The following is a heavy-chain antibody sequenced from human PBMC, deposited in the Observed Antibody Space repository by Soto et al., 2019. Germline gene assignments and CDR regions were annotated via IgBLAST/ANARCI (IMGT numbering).Heavy chain of an antibody. Sequence: GGSLRLSCAGSGFIFSSYAMNWVRQAPGKGLEWVSSISRSSSYIYYADSVRGRFTISRDNAKNTLHLQMNSLRDEDTAVYYCASATVVAATFDFWGQGTLVTVSS. D-gene: IGHD2-15*01. CDR2: ISRSSSYI. CDR3: ASATVVAATFDF. J-gene: IGHJ4*02. CDR1: GFIFSSYA. V-gene: IGHV3-21*01.